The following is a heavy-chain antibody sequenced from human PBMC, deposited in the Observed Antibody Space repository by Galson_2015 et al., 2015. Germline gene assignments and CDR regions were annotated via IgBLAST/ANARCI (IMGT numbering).Heavy chain of an antibody. CDR1: GYTFSSYS. CDR3: ARTPTPIADYGGNMNDAFDI. CDR2: ISSSSSTI. D-gene: IGHD4-23*01. J-gene: IGHJ3*02. Sequence: SLRLSCAASGYTFSSYSMNWVRQAPGKGLEWVSYISSSSSTIYYADSVKGRFTISRDNAKNSLYLQMNSLRDEDTAVYYCARTPTPIADYGGNMNDAFDIWGQGTMVTVSS. V-gene: IGHV3-48*02.